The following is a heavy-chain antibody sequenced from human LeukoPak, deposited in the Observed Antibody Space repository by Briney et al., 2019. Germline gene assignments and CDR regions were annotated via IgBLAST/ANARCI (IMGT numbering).Heavy chain of an antibody. CDR3: ARATHYDPDLHAFDI. Sequence: GGSLRLSCAASGFTFSSYSMNWVRQAPGKGLEWVSSISSSSSYIYYADSVEGRFTISRDNAKNSLYLQMNSLRAEDTAVYYCARATHYDPDLHAFDIWGQGTMVTVSS. J-gene: IGHJ3*02. D-gene: IGHD3-3*01. CDR2: ISSSSSYI. CDR1: GFTFSSYS. V-gene: IGHV3-21*01.